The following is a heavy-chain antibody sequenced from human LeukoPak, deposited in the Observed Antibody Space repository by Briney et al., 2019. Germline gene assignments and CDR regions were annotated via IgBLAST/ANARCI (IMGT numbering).Heavy chain of an antibody. V-gene: IGHV3-21*01. D-gene: IGHD3-10*01. Sequence: GGSLRLSCAASGFTFSSYSMNWVRQAPGKGLEWVSSISSSSSYIYYADSVKGRFTISRDNAKNSLYLQMNSLRAEDTAVYYCARGLLWFGESPPYYMDVWGKGTTVTVSS. CDR1: GFTFSSYS. CDR3: ARGLLWFGESPPYYMDV. J-gene: IGHJ6*03. CDR2: ISSSSSYI.